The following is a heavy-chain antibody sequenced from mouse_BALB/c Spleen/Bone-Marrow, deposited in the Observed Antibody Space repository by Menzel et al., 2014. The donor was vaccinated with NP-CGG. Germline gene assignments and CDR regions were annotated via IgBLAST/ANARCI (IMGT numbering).Heavy chain of an antibody. J-gene: IGHJ1*01. CDR3: ARRVYGNYWYFDV. V-gene: IGHV1-80*01. Sequence: QLKESGAELVRPGSSVKISCKASGYAFSSYWMNWVRQRPGQGLEWIGQIYPGDGDTNYNGKFKGKATLTADKSSSTAYMQLSSLTSEDSAVYFCARRVYGNYWYFDVWGAGTTVTVSS. D-gene: IGHD2-1*01. CDR1: GYAFSSYW. CDR2: IYPGDGDT.